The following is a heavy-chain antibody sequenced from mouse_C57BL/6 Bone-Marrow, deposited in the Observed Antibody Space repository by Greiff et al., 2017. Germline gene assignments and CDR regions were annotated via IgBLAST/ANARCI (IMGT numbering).Heavy chain of an antibody. CDR3: ARRGYYGLDY. V-gene: IGHV5-12*01. Sequence: EVQGVESGGGLVQPGGSLKLSCAASGFTFSDYYMYWVRQTPEKRLEWVAYISNGGGSTYYPDTVKGRFTISRDTAKNTLYLQMSRLKSEDTAMYYCARRGYYGLDYWGQGTTLTVSS. D-gene: IGHD1-1*01. J-gene: IGHJ2*01. CDR1: GFTFSDYY. CDR2: ISNGGGST.